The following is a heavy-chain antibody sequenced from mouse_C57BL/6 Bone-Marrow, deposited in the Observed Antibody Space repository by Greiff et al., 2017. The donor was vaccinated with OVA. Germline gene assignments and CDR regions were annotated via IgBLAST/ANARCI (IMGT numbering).Heavy chain of an antibody. CDR3: ARHEAYGYDEVYYFDY. J-gene: IGHJ2*01. V-gene: IGHV1-62-2*01. D-gene: IGHD2-2*01. CDR1: GYTFTEYT. Sequence: QVQLQQSGAELVKPGASVKLSCKASGYTFTEYTIHWVKQRSGQGLEWIGWFYPGSGSIKYNEKFKDKATLTADKSSSTVYMELSRLTSEDSAVYFCARHEAYGYDEVYYFDYWGQGTTLTVSS. CDR2: FYPGSGSI.